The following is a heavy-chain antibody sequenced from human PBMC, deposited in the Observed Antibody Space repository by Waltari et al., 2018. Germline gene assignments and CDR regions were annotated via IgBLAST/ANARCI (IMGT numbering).Heavy chain of an antibody. Sequence: EVQLVESGGGLVQPGGSLRLSCAASGFTFSSYSMNWVRQAPGKGLEWVSYISSSSRTIHYADSVKGRFTISRDKAKNSLYLQMNSLRAEDTAVYYCARVTLLISRAIDYWGQGTLVTVSS. D-gene: IGHD6-13*01. J-gene: IGHJ4*02. CDR3: ARVTLLISRAIDY. V-gene: IGHV3-48*01. CDR1: GFTFSSYS. CDR2: ISSSSRTI.